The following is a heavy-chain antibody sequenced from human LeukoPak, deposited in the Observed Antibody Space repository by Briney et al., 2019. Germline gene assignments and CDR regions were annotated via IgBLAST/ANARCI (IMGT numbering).Heavy chain of an antibody. D-gene: IGHD3-22*01. CDR2: IYTSGST. CDR3: ARGYDSSGYYYTPYYYYMDV. CDR1: GGSISSYY. J-gene: IGHJ6*03. Sequence: SETLSLTCTVSGGSISSYYWSWIRQPAGKGLEWIGRIYTSGSTNYNPSLKSRVTMSVDTSKNQFSLKLSSVTAADTAVYYCARGYDSSGYYYTPYYYYMDVWGKGTTVTISS. V-gene: IGHV4-4*07.